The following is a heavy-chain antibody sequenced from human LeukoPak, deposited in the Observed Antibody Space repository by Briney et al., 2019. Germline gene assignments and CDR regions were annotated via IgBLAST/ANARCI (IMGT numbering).Heavy chain of an antibody. CDR2: ISWNSGSI. D-gene: IGHD3-10*01. V-gene: IGHV3-9*01. CDR3: AKDGVWFGELLYFQH. CDR1: GFTFSSYG. Sequence: GGSLRLSCAASGFTFSSYGMHWVRQAPGKGLEWVSGISWNSGSIGYADSVKGRFTISRDNAKNSLYLQMNSLRAEDTALYYCAKDGVWFGELLYFQHWGQGTLVTVSS. J-gene: IGHJ1*01.